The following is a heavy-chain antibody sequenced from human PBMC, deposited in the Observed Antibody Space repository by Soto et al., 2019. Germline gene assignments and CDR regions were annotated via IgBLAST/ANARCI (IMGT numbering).Heavy chain of an antibody. D-gene: IGHD5-12*01. J-gene: IGHJ4*02. CDR1: GVPVSRGSNH. Sequence: QVQLQESGPGLVKPSETLSLTCTVSGVPVSRGSNHWSWIRQPPGKGLEWIGYISHIGNTDYSDSLDSRAIISIDTANNQFSLRLSSVAAADTAVYYCARDVSDSGWLDCWGQGTLVNVSS. CDR3: ARDVSDSGWLDC. V-gene: IGHV4-61*01. CDR2: ISHIGNT.